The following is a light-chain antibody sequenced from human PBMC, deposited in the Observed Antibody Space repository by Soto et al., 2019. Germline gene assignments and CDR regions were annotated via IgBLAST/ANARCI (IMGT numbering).Light chain of an antibody. CDR1: QSVSSK. CDR3: QQYNNWPYT. J-gene: IGKJ2*01. CDR2: GAS. Sequence: VMTQSPVTLSASPGERVTLSCRASQSVSSKFAWYQQKPGQPPRLLIYGASTRATGIPARFSGSGSGTEFSLTISSLQSEDVAIYYCQQYNNWPYTFGQGTKLEIQ. V-gene: IGKV3-15*01.